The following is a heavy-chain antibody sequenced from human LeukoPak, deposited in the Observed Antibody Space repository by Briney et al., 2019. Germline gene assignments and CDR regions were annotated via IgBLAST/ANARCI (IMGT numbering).Heavy chain of an antibody. V-gene: IGHV4-59*08. CDR3: ARLPSH. CDR1: GGSISDYD. Sequence: SETLSLTCSVSGGSISDYDWSWIRQPPGKEPEWLGNISDRGGATYNPSLKSRVTMSVDTSKTHFSLELNSVTAADTAVYHCARLPSHWGQGTLVTVSS. J-gene: IGHJ4*02. CDR2: ISDRGGA.